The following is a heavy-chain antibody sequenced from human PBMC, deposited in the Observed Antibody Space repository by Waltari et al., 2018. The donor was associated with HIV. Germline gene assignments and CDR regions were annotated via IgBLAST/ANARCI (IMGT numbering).Heavy chain of an antibody. CDR2: IWSDGST. J-gene: IGHJ6*02. V-gene: IGHV3-66*01. CDR3: ARDLREDYYHFAMNV. D-gene: IGHD1-26*01. CDR1: GFTVSSTY. Sequence: EVQLVESGGHLVQPGGSLSLSCAASGFTVSSTYMTWVRQAPGKGLEWVSVIWSDGSTYYADSVKGRFTISRDNSRNTMYLQMNSLRVDDTAVYYCARDLREDYYHFAMNVWGQGTSVTVSS.